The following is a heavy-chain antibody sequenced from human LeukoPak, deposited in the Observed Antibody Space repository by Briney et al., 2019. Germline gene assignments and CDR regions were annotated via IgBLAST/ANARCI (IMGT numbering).Heavy chain of an antibody. J-gene: IGHJ6*03. CDR3: ARGASSSWPFPYYYYYYMDV. D-gene: IGHD6-13*01. CDR2: MNPNSGNT. CDR1: GYTFTSYD. Sequence: ASVKVSCKASGYTFTSYDINWVRQATGQGLELMGWMNPNSGNTGYAQKVQGRVTMTRTTAISRAYMELSRLRSEDTAVYYCARGASSSWPFPYYYYYYMDVWGKGTTVTVSS. V-gene: IGHV1-8*01.